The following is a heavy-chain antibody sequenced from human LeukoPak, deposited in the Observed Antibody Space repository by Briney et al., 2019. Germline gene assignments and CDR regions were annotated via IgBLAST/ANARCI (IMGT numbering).Heavy chain of an antibody. Sequence: GASVKVSCKASGYTFTSYDINWVRQATGQGLEWMGWMNPNSGNTGYAQKFQGRVTMTRNTSISTAYMELSSLRSEDTAVYYCARTQGPDYDMDPFYWGQGTLVTVSS. V-gene: IGHV1-8*01. CDR1: GYTFTSYD. CDR2: MNPNSGNT. J-gene: IGHJ4*02. D-gene: IGHD3-9*01. CDR3: ARTQGPDYDMDPFY.